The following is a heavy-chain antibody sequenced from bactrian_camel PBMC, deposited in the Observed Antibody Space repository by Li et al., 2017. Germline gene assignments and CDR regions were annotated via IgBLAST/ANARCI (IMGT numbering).Heavy chain of an antibody. V-gene: IGHV3-3*01. J-gene: IGHJ6*01. CDR2: IYLGGQRT. Sequence: HVQLVESGGGSVQAGGSLRLSCAAYGYKFGASCVAWFRQAPGKEHEMVAGIYLGGQRTYYADSAKGRFTISKDNAKNTLYLQMNSLKPEDTAMYYCAAAPRLWVGYTSLSSADFGYWGQGTQVTVS. CDR1: GYKFGASC. CDR3: AAAPRLWVGYTSLSSADFGY. D-gene: IGHD5*01.